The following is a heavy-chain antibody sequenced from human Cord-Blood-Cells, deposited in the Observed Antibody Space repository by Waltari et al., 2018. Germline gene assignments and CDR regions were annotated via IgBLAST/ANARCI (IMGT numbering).Heavy chain of an antibody. V-gene: IGHV3-9*01. CDR2: ISWNSGSI. CDR3: AKGWARGVVVAADAFDI. J-gene: IGHJ3*02. CDR1: GFTFDDYA. Sequence: EVQLVESGGGLVQHGRSLRLSCAASGFTFDDYAMHWVRQAPGKGLECVSGISWNSGSIGYADSVKGRFTISRDNAKNSLYLQMNSLRAEDTALYYCAKGWARGVVVAADAFDIWGQGTMVTVSS. D-gene: IGHD2-15*01.